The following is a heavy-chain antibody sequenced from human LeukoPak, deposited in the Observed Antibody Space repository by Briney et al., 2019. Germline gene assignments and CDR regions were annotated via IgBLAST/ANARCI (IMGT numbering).Heavy chain of an antibody. D-gene: IGHD3-22*01. CDR2: ISGSGGST. CDR3: ATDPLAYYYDSSAYYLGY. CDR1: GFTFSSYA. J-gene: IGHJ4*02. Sequence: GGSLRLSCAASGFTFSSYAMSWVRQAPGKGLEWVSAISGSGGSTYYAHSVKGRFTISRDNSKNTLYLQMNSLRAEDTAVYYCATDPLAYYYDSSAYYLGYWGQGTLVTVSS. V-gene: IGHV3-23*01.